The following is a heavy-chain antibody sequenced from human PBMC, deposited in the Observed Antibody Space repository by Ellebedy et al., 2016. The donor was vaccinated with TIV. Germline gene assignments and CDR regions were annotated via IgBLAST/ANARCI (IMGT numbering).Heavy chain of an antibody. J-gene: IGHJ4*02. V-gene: IGHV3-74*01. CDR1: GFTFSSYW. D-gene: IGHD5-18*01. Sequence: GESLKISCAASGFTFSSYWMHWVRQAPGKGLVWVSRINTDGSSISYADSVKGRFTISRDNAKNTLSLQMNSLRAEDTAVYFCAREINRDTAMVTGGRYFDYWGQGTLVTVSS. CDR2: INTDGSSI. CDR3: AREINRDTAMVTGGRYFDY.